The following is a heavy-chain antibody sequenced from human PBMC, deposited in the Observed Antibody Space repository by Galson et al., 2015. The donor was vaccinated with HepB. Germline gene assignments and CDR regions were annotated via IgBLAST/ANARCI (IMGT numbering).Heavy chain of an antibody. Sequence: SLRLSCAASGFTFSSYAMNWVRQAPGKGLEWVSAMSGSDGNTYYADSVKGRFTISRDNSKNTLYLQMNSLRAEDTAIYYCAKKLWKDGSQGLYFDLWGRGTLVTVSS. CDR1: GFTFSSYA. CDR3: AKKLWKDGSQGLYFDL. D-gene: IGHD5-24*01. J-gene: IGHJ2*01. CDR2: MSGSDGNT. V-gene: IGHV3-23*01.